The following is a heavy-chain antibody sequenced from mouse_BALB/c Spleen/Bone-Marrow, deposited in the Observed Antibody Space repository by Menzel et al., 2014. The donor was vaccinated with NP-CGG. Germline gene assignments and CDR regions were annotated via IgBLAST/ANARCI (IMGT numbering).Heavy chain of an antibody. V-gene: IGHV14-3*02. D-gene: IGHD1-1*01. J-gene: IGHJ4*01. Sequence: EVHLVESGAELVKPGASVKLSCTASGFNIKDTYMHWVKQRPEQGLEWIGRIDPANGNTKYDPKFQGKATITADTSSNTAYLQLSSLTSEDTAVYYCALLLRYYAMDYWDQGTSVTVSS. CDR3: ALLLRYYAMDY. CDR1: GFNIKDTY. CDR2: IDPANGNT.